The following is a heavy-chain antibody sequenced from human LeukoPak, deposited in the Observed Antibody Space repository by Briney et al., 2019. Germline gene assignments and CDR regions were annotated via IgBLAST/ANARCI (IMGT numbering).Heavy chain of an antibody. CDR3: ARGSKAAPGTFDY. CDR2: VYYTGST. D-gene: IGHD6-13*01. CDR1: GGSISSYY. Sequence: SETLSLTCTVSGGSISSYYWSWIRQPPGKGLEWIGYVYYTGSTDYNPSLKSRVAISVDTSKNQFSLRLSSVTAADTAVYYCARGSKAAPGTFDYWGQGTLVTVSS. J-gene: IGHJ4*02. V-gene: IGHV4-59*01.